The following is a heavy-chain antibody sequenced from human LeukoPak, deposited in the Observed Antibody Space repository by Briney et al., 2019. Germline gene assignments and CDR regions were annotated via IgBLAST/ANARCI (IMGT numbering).Heavy chain of an antibody. J-gene: IGHJ6*03. CDR1: GFTFDDYG. D-gene: IGHD3-22*01. V-gene: IGHV3-20*04. Sequence: GGSLRLSCTASGFTFDDYGMSWGRQAPGKGREWVSGINWNGGRTGYADSVKGRFTISRDNAKNSLYLQMNSLRAEDTALYYCAREYDSSGYYYLGYYYYYMDVWGKGTTVTVSS. CDR3: AREYDSSGYYYLGYYYYYMDV. CDR2: INWNGGRT.